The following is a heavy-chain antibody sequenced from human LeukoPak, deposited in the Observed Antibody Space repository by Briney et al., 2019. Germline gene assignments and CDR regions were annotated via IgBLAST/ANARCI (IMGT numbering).Heavy chain of an antibody. CDR1: GFSFISYA. CDR2: MRSDGSDI. V-gene: IGHV3-30*02. J-gene: IGHJ4*02. CDR3: ARDDYYFASEN. D-gene: IGHD2/OR15-2a*01. Sequence: GRSLRLSCAASGFSFISYAMLWFRQAPGKGLEWVAFMRSDGSDIFYAESLKGRFTISRDNGKKTLFLQMNSLRAEDTAVYYCARDDYYFASENWGQGALVTVSS.